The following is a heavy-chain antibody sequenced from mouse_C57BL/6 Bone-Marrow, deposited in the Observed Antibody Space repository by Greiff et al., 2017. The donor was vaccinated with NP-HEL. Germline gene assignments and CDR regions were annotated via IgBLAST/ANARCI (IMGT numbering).Heavy chain of an antibody. V-gene: IGHV7-3*01. CDR1: GFTFTDYY. Sequence: EVQLKQSGGGLVQPGGSLSLSCAASGFTFTDYYMSWVRQPPGKALEWLGFIRNKANGYTTEYSASVKGRFTISRDNSQSILYLQMNALRAEDSATYYCARYGYYFDYWGQGTTLTVSS. CDR2: IRNKANGYTT. CDR3: ARYGYYFDY. J-gene: IGHJ2*01.